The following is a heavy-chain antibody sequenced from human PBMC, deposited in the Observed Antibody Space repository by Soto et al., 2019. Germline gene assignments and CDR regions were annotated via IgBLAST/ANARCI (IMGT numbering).Heavy chain of an antibody. J-gene: IGHJ6*02. D-gene: IGHD6-6*01. CDR2: IYHSGST. V-gene: IGHV4-38-2*01. CDR1: GYSISSGYY. Sequence: SETLSLTCAVSGYSISSGYYGGWIRQPPGKGLEWIGSIYHSGSTYYNPSLKSRVTISVDTSKNQFSLKLSSVTAADTAVYYCARASSSSSLYYYYYGMDVWGQGTTVTVSS. CDR3: ARASSSSSLYYYYYGMDV.